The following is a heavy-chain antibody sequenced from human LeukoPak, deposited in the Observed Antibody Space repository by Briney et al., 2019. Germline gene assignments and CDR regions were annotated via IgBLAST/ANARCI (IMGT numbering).Heavy chain of an antibody. CDR3: AKDLDGWSSSWYEDFDY. Sequence: GGSLRLSCAASGFTFSNYAMSWVRQAPGKRLEWVSAISGSGGSTYYADSVKGRFTISRDNSKNTLYLQMNSLRAEDTAVYYCAKDLDGWSSSWYEDFDYWGQGTLVTVSS. CDR2: ISGSGGST. J-gene: IGHJ4*02. V-gene: IGHV3-23*01. CDR1: GFTFSNYA. D-gene: IGHD6-13*01.